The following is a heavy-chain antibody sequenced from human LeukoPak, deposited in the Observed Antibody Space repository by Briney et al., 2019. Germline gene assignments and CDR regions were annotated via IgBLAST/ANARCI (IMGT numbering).Heavy chain of an antibody. V-gene: IGHV3-21*01. J-gene: IGHJ4*02. D-gene: IGHD4-17*01. Sequence: GRTLRLSCAASGFTFSSYGMHWVRQAPGKGLEWVSSITVSSSDIYYADSVKGRFTISRDNAKNSLYLEMNSLRAEDTAVYYCARDPYGDYYFDYWGQGTLVTVSS. CDR2: ITVSSSDI. CDR3: ARDPYGDYYFDY. CDR1: GFTFSSYG.